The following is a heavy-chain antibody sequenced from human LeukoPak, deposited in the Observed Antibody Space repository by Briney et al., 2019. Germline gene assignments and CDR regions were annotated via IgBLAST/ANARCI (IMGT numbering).Heavy chain of an antibody. V-gene: IGHV3-30-3*01. CDR1: VVTFSSYA. Sequence: PGGSLRLSCAASVVTFSSYAMHWVRKAPGKGLEWVALISYDGSNKYFADSVKGRFTISRDNSKNTLYLQMNSLRAEDTAVYYCAKDQEGGDGYTPGDYWGQGTLVTVSS. D-gene: IGHD5-24*01. J-gene: IGHJ4*02. CDR3: AKDQEGGDGYTPGDY. CDR2: ISYDGSNK.